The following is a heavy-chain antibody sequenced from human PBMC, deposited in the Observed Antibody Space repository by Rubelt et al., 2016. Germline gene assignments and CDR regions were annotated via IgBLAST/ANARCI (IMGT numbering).Heavy chain of an antibody. CDR2: IDPSDSYT. D-gene: IGHD3-22*01. Sequence: EVQLVQSGAEVKKPGESLRISCKGSGYSFTSYWISWVRQMPGKGLEWMGRIDPSDSYTNYSPSFQGHVTVSRAKSIINGYRQWSSLKTSDTAMYYCARKRGTMIVVGDDAFDIWGQGTMVTVSS. V-gene: IGHV5-10-1*01. CDR1: GYSFTSYW. J-gene: IGHJ3*02. CDR3: ARKRGTMIVVGDDAFDI.